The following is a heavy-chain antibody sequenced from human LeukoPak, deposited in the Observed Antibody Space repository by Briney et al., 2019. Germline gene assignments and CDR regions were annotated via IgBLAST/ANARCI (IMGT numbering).Heavy chain of an antibody. D-gene: IGHD4-17*01. J-gene: IGHJ4*02. CDR1: GFTFSSYE. CDR3: ANLIRAATVIPFDY. CDR2: ISYDGSNK. Sequence: PGGSLRLSCAASGFTFSSYEMNWVRQAPGKGLEWVAVISYDGSNKYYADSVKGRFTISRDNSKNTLYLQMNSLRAEDTAVYYCANLIRAATVIPFDYWGQGTLVTVSS. V-gene: IGHV3-30*18.